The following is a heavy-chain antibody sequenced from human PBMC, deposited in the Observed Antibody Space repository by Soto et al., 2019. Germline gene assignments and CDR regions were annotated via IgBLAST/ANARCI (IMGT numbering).Heavy chain of an antibody. CDR3: AKAPEEISRWYFDL. V-gene: IGHV3-23*01. CDR2: ISGSGGST. J-gene: IGHJ2*01. Sequence: GGSLRLSCAASGFTFSSYAMNWVRQAPGKGLEWVSSISGSGGSTYYADSVKGRFTISRDNSKNTLYLQMNSLRVEDTAVYFCAKAPEEISRWYFDLWGRGTLVTVSS. CDR1: GFTFSSYA. D-gene: IGHD3-16*01.